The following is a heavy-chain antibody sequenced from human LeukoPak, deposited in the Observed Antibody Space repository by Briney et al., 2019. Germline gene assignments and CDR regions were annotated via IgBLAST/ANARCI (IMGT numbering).Heavy chain of an antibody. J-gene: IGHJ3*02. V-gene: IGHV1-69*04. CDR1: GGTFSSYA. CDR2: IIPILGIA. D-gene: IGHD5-24*01. CDR3: ARGDVEMATIDAFDI. Sequence: GASVNVSCKASGGTFSSYAISWVRQAPGQGLEWMGRIIPILGIANYAQKFQGRVTITADKSTSTAYMELSSLRSEDTAVYYCARGDVEMATIDAFDIWGQGTMVTVSS.